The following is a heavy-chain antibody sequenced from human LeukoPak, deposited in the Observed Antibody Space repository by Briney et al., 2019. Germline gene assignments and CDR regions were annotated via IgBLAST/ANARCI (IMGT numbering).Heavy chain of an antibody. CDR2: ISSSSSAI. D-gene: IGHD6-6*01. CDR1: GFTFSSYS. Sequence: GGSLRLSCAASGFTFSSYSMTWVRQAPGKGLEWVSYISSSSSAIYYADSVKGRFTISRDNAKNSLYLQMNSLRAEDTAVYYCARDGWVSIAARPGYYGMDVWGQGTTVTVSS. J-gene: IGHJ6*02. V-gene: IGHV3-48*01. CDR3: ARDGWVSIAARPGYYGMDV.